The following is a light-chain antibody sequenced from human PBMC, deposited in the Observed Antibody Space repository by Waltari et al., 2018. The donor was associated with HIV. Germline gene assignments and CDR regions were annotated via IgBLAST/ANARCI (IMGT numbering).Light chain of an antibody. Sequence: ELVLTQSPGTLSLSPGERATPSCRPSQSVGSGYLAWDQQKPGQAHRLLIYGAVSRATGIPDRFSGSGSGTDVTLNISRLEPEDFAVYYCQQYGSSPPITFGQGTRLEIK. CDR2: GAV. CDR1: QSVGSGY. J-gene: IGKJ5*01. CDR3: QQYGSSPPIT. V-gene: IGKV3-20*01.